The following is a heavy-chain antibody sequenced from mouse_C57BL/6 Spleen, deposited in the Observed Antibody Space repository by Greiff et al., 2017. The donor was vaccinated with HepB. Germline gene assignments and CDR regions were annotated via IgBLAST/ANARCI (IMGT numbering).Heavy chain of an antibody. J-gene: IGHJ3*01. CDR3: TTDYYGSRGAY. Sequence: VQLQQSGAELVRPGASVKLSCTASGFNIKDYYMHWVKQRPEQGLEWIGRIEPEDGDTEYAPKFQGKATMTADTSSNTAYLQLSSLTSEDTAVYYCTTDYYGSRGAYWGQGTLVTVSA. CDR1: GFNIKDYY. CDR2: IEPEDGDT. D-gene: IGHD1-1*01. V-gene: IGHV14-1*01.